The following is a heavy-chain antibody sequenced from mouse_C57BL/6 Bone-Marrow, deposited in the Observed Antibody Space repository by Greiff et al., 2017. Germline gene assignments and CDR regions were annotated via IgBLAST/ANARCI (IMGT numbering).Heavy chain of an antibody. CDR1: GFTFSSYA. J-gene: IGHJ2*01. CDR3: ARDRGITTVVAPYYFDY. D-gene: IGHD1-1*01. Sequence: EVQVVESGGGLVKPGGSLKLSCAASGFTFSSYAMSWVRQTPEKRLEWVATISDGGSYTYYPDNVKGRFTISRDNAKNNLYLQMSHLKSEDTAMYYCARDRGITTVVAPYYFDYWGQGTTLTVSS. CDR2: ISDGGSYT. V-gene: IGHV5-4*01.